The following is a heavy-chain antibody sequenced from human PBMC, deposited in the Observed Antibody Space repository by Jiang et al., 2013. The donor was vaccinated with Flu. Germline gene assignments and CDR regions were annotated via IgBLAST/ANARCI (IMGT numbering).Heavy chain of an antibody. V-gene: IGHV4-4*07. CDR3: ARDLRGSGWYEDR. D-gene: IGHD6-19*01. Sequence: GSGLVKPSETLSLTCTVSGGSISSYYWSWIRQPAGKGLEWIGRIYSSGSTNYNPSLKSRVTMSVDTSKNQFSLKLNSVTAADTAVYYCARDLRGSGWYEDRWGQGTLVTVSS. CDR2: IYSSGST. J-gene: IGHJ5*02. CDR1: GGSISSYY.